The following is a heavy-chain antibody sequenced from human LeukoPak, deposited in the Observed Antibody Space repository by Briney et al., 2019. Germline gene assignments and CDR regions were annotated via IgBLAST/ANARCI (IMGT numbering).Heavy chain of an antibody. Sequence: GESLKISCRGSGYSFTNYWVGRVRQMPGKGLEWMGIIYPGDSDTRYSPSLQGQVTISADKSISTAYLQWSSLKASDTAMYYCARCSISYGYDAFDIWGQGTMVTVSS. J-gene: IGHJ3*02. CDR1: GYSFTNYW. CDR3: ARCSISYGYDAFDI. CDR2: IYPGDSDT. V-gene: IGHV5-51*01. D-gene: IGHD2-2*01.